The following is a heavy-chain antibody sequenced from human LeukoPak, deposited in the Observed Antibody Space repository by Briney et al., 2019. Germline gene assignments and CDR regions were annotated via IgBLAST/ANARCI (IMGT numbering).Heavy chain of an antibody. J-gene: IGHJ3*02. CDR3: AKDRTIAVAGDAFDI. D-gene: IGHD6-19*01. CDR2: ISGSGGST. CDR1: GFTFSNYA. V-gene: IGHV3-23*01. Sequence: GGSLRLSCVASGFTFSNYAMNWVRQTPGKGLEWLSVISGSGGSTYYADSVKGRFTISRDNSKNTLWLQMNSLRAEDTAVYYCAKDRTIAVAGDAFDIWGQGTMVTVSS.